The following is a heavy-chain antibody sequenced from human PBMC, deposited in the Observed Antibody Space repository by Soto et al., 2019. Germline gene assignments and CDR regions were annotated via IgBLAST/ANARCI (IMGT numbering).Heavy chain of an antibody. J-gene: IGHJ6*03. V-gene: IGHV1-69*04. D-gene: IGHD2-15*01. CDR2: IIPILGIA. Sequence: ASVKVSCKASGGTFSSYTISWVRQAPGQGLEWMGRIIPILGIANYAQKFQGRVTITADKSTSTAYMELSSLRSEDTAVYYCAREVRVVAANRYPRDYYYYYMDVWGKGTTVTVSS. CDR1: GGTFSSYT. CDR3: AREVRVVAANRYPRDYYYYYMDV.